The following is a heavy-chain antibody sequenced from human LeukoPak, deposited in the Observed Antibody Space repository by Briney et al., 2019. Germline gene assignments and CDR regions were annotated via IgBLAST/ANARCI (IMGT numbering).Heavy chain of an antibody. CDR3: AKGLPYYYYDSSGYRALYYFDY. V-gene: IGHV3-23*01. J-gene: IGHJ4*02. CDR2: ITDNGGDR. Sequence: GGSLRLSCAVSGFTFSSHGMGWVRQAPGKGLEWVAGITDNGGDRNYADSVKGRFTISRDNSKNTLYLQMNSLRAEDTAVYYCAKGLPYYYYDSSGYRALYYFDYWGQGTLVTVSS. CDR1: GFTFSSHG. D-gene: IGHD3-22*01.